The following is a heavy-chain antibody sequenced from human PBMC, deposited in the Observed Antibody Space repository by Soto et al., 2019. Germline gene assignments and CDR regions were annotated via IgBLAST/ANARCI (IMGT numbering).Heavy chain of an antibody. CDR2: ISSSSSTI. J-gene: IGHJ3*02. V-gene: IGHV3-48*02. Sequence: GGSLRLSCAASGFTFSSYSMNWVRQAPGKGLEWVSYISSSSSTIFYADSVKGRFTISRDNAKNSLYLQMNSLRDEDTAVYYCAREEGPSAGDAFDIWGQGTMVTVSS. CDR1: GFTFSSYS. CDR3: AREEGPSAGDAFDI.